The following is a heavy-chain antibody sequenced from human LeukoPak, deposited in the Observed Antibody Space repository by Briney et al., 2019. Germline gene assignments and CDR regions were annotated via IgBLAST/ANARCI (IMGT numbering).Heavy chain of an antibody. D-gene: IGHD3-22*01. Sequence: GGSLRLSCAASGLTFRRDWMSWVRQAPGKGLEWVAMIKQDGSDKYYVDSVKGRFTISSDNTKNSLNLQMNSLRAEDTAVYYCATAPREYDSLCGFWGQGTLVTVSS. CDR3: ATAPREYDSLCGF. CDR1: GLTFRRDW. CDR2: IKQDGSDK. V-gene: IGHV3-7*01. J-gene: IGHJ4*02.